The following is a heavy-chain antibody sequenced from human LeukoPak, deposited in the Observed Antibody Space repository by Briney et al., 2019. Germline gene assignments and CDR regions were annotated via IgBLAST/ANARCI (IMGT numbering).Heavy chain of an antibody. V-gene: IGHV3-30*18. CDR1: GFTFSSYG. D-gene: IGHD5-18*01. Sequence: GGSLRLSCAASGFTFSSYGMHWVRQAPGKGPEWVAVISYDGSNKYYADSVKGRFTISRDNSKNTLYLQMNSLRAEDTAVYYCAKVFDSYGWNYFDCWGQGTLVTVSS. CDR3: AKVFDSYGWNYFDC. J-gene: IGHJ4*02. CDR2: ISYDGSNK.